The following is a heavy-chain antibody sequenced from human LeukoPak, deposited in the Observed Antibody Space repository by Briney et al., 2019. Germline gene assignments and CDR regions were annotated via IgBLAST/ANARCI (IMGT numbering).Heavy chain of an antibody. V-gene: IGHV1-18*01. CDR3: ARVGDYYNSSGYYDHAYFDY. CDR2: ISAYNGNT. D-gene: IGHD3-22*01. CDR1: GYTFTNYG. J-gene: IGHJ4*02. Sequence: ASVKVSCKASGYTFTNYGVSWVRQAPGQGLEWMGWISAYNGNTNYAQKFQGRVTLTTDISTCTAYMELRRLRSDDTAVYYCARVGDYYNSSGYYDHAYFDYWGQGTLVTVSS.